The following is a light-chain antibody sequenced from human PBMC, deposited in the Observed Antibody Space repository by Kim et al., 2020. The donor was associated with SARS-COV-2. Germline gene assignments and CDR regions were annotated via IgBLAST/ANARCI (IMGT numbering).Light chain of an antibody. CDR1: GSNIGSNT. V-gene: IGLV1-44*01. Sequence: GQRVTISCSGSGSNIGSNTVNWYPWLPGPDPKPLIYSHKQPPSGVPDRFSGSKSGTSASLAISGLQSEEEADYYCAAWDDSLNGRVFGGGTQLTVL. CDR2: SHK. J-gene: IGLJ3*02. CDR3: AAWDDSLNGRV.